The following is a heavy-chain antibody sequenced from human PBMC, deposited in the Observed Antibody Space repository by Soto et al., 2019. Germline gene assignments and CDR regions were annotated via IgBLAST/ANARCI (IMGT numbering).Heavy chain of an antibody. CDR2: VIPMFGTT. CDR3: ARDYYDSSGYDAFDS. J-gene: IGHJ3*02. D-gene: IGHD3-22*01. V-gene: IGHV1-69*13. CDR1: GGTFSSYT. Sequence: WASVKVSCKASGGTFSSYTISWVRQAPGQGLEWMGGVIPMFGTTNYAQKFQGRVTITAEESTRTAYMELRSLRSEDTAVYYCARDYYDSSGYDAFDSWGQGTMVTVSS.